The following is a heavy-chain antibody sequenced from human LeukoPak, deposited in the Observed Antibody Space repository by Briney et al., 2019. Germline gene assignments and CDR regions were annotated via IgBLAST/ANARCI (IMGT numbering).Heavy chain of an antibody. CDR2: ISDSGGTT. J-gene: IGHJ5*02. D-gene: IGHD1-26*01. V-gene: IGHV3-23*01. CDR3: TRDSGTYNWLDP. Sequence: GGSLRLSCAASGFTFSTYAMSWVRQAPGKGLEWVSGISDSGGTTYYADSVKGRFTISRDNSKNTLYLQMNSLRAEDTALYFCTRDSGTYNWLDPWGQGTLVTVSS. CDR1: GFTFSTYA.